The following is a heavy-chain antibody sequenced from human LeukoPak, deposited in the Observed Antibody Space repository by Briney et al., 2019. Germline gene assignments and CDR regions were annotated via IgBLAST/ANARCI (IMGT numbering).Heavy chain of an antibody. D-gene: IGHD5-18*01. CDR3: ARVGYNYGIDY. CDR2: IHYSGST. J-gene: IGHJ4*02. V-gene: IGHV4-31*03. CDR1: GGSISSGGYY. Sequence: PSETLSLTCTVSGGSISSGGYYWSWIRQHPGKGLEWIGYIHYSGSTYYNPSLKSRVTISVDTSKNQFSLKLGSVTAADTAVYYCARVGYNYGIDYWGRGTLVTVSS.